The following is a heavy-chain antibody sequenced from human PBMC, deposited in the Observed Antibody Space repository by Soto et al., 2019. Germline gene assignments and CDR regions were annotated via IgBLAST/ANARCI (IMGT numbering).Heavy chain of an antibody. CDR2: ISSSSSYI. CDR1: GFTFSSYS. J-gene: IGHJ4*02. V-gene: IGHV3-21*01. CDR3: ARDPYSSSDYFDY. Sequence: SLRLSCAASGFTFSSYSMNWVRQAPGKGLEWVSSISSSSSYIYYADSVKGRFTISRDNAKNSLYLQMNSLRAEDTAVYYCARDPYSSSDYFDYWGQGTLVTVSS. D-gene: IGHD6-6*01.